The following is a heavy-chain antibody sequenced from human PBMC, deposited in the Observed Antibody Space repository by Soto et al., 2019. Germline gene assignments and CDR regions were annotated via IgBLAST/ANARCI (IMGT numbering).Heavy chain of an antibody. CDR1: GFSFSSYS. CDR3: ARDYYGLLTGYYCDP. D-gene: IGHD3-9*01. CDR2: INSDGSKM. J-gene: IGHJ5*02. Sequence: EVQLVESGGGLVQPGGSLRLSCAASGFSFSSYSMHWVRQAPGEGLVWLSRINSDGSKMVYADSVKGRFTISRDNAKNTLYLEMSGLGAEDTAVYYCARDYYGLLTGYYCDPWGQGPLVTVSS. V-gene: IGHV3-74*01.